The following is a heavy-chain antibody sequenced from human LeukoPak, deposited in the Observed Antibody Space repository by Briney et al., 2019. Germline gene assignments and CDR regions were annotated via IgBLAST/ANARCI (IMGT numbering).Heavy chain of an antibody. Sequence: PGGSLRLSCAASGFTFNRYDMNWVRQAPGKGLEWVSCISWSSGTIRYADSVKGRFTISRDNAKNSLYLEMNSLSAEDTGLYYCAKGQKYYYYYYMDVWGRGTTVSVSS. CDR1: GFTFNRYD. J-gene: IGHJ6*03. V-gene: IGHV3-9*01. CDR2: ISWSSGTI. CDR3: AKGQKYYYYYYMDV.